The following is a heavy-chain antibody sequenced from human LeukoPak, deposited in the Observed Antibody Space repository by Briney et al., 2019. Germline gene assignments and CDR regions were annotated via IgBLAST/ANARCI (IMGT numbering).Heavy chain of an antibody. V-gene: IGHV1-2*02. D-gene: IGHD3-9*01. J-gene: IGHJ4*02. CDR3: ARGRYDISPRRYYFDY. CDR2: INPNSGGT. CDR1: GYTFTGYY. Sequence: ASVKVSCKASGYTFTGYYMHWVRQAPGQGLEWMGWINPNSGGTNYAQKFQGRVTMTRDTSISTAYMELSRLRSDDTAVYSCARGRYDISPRRYYFDYWGQGTLVTVSS.